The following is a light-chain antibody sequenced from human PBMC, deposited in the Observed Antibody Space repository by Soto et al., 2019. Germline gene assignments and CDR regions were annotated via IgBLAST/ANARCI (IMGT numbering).Light chain of an antibody. CDR1: QGISSY. Sequence: AIRMTQSPSSFSASTGDRVTITCRASQGISSYLAWYQQKPGKAPKLLIYAASTLQSGVPSRFSGSGSGTDFTLTISCLPSEDFATYYCQQYYSYPQTFGQGTKVEIK. CDR3: QQYYSYPQT. V-gene: IGKV1-8*01. CDR2: AAS. J-gene: IGKJ1*01.